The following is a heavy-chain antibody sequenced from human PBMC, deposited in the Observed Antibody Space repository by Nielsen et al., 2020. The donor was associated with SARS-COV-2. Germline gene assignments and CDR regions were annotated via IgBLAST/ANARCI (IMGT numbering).Heavy chain of an antibody. J-gene: IGHJ4*02. CDR2: VSGSGYST. D-gene: IGHD5-18*01. CDR1: GFTFSSYW. CDR3: ARDSYSYGYDY. Sequence: GGSLRLSCAASGFTFSSYWMSWVRQAPGKGLEWVSGVSGSGYSTYYADSVKGRFTISRDNAKNSLYLQMNSLRAEDTAVYYCARDSYSYGYDYWGQGTLVTVSS. V-gene: IGHV3-21*01.